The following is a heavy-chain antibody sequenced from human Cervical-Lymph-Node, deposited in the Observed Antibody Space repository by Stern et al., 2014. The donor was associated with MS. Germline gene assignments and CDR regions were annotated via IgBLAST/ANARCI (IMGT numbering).Heavy chain of an antibody. J-gene: IGHJ3*02. V-gene: IGHV6-1*01. CDR2: TYYRSKWYS. Sequence: QVQLQQSGPGLVKPSQTLSLTCAISGDSVSSNSAAWNWIRQSPSRGLEWLGRTYYRSKWYSDYAVSVKSRVMISPDTSKNHFSLQLNSVTPEDTAVYYCARVGATYYDSSGYYPNDAFDIWGQGTMVTVSS. CDR1: GDSVSSNSAA. D-gene: IGHD3-22*01. CDR3: ARVGATYYDSSGYYPNDAFDI.